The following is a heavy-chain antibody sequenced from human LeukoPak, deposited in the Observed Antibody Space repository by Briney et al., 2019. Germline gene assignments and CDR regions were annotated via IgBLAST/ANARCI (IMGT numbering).Heavy chain of an antibody. V-gene: IGHV4-4*07. Sequence: KPSETLSLTCTVSGGSISSYYWSWIRQPAGKGLEWIGRIYTSGSTNYNPSLKTRVTMSVDTSKNQFSLQLRSVTAADTAVYYCARVGYDIVYYYYYMDVWGKGTTVTVSS. D-gene: IGHD3-9*01. CDR3: ARVGYDIVYYYYYMDV. CDR1: GGSISSYY. CDR2: IYTSGST. J-gene: IGHJ6*03.